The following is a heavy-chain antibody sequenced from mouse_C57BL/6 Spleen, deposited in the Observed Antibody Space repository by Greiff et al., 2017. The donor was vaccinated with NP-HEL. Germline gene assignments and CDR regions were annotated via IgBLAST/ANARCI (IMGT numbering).Heavy chain of an antibody. CDR3: ARHGGYGFFDY. Sequence: EVQRVESGGGLVQPGGSLKLSCAASGFTFSDYYMYWVRQTPEKRLEWVAYISNGGGSTYYPDTVKGRFTLSRDNAKSTLYLQMSRLKSEDTAVYYCARHGGYGFFDYWGQGTTLTVSS. CDR1: GFTFSDYY. D-gene: IGHD1-2*01. V-gene: IGHV5-12*01. J-gene: IGHJ2*01. CDR2: ISNGGGST.